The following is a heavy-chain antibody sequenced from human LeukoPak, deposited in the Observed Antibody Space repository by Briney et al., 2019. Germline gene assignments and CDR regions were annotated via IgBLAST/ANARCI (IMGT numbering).Heavy chain of an antibody. J-gene: IGHJ4*02. V-gene: IGHV4-59*01. Sequence: SETLSLTCTVSGGSIDSYYWSWIRQPPGKGLEWIGFIYYSGSTKYNPSLKSRVTISMDRSTNQFSLKLTSVTAADTAVYYCARESGGVDYWGQGTLVTVSS. CDR2: IYYSGST. D-gene: IGHD1-1*01. CDR3: ARESGGVDY. CDR1: GGSIDSYY.